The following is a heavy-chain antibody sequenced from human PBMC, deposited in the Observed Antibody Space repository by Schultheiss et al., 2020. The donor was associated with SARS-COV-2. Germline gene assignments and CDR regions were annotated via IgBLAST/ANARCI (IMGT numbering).Heavy chain of an antibody. V-gene: IGHV4-34*01. Sequence: SETLSLTCAVYGGSFSGYYWSWIRQPPGKGLEWIGYIYYSGSTYYNPSLKSRVTISVDTSKNQFSLKLSSVTAADTAVYYCARDSGGFQYFEYWSQGTLVTVSS. CDR1: GGSFSGYY. CDR2: IYYSGST. J-gene: IGHJ4*02. D-gene: IGHD4-23*01. CDR3: ARDSGGFQYFEY.